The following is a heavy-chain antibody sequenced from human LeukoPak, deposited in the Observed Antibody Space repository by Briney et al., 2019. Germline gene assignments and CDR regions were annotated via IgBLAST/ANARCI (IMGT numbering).Heavy chain of an antibody. CDR1: GGTFSRYA. V-gene: IGHV1-69*04. Sequence: SVKVCCKASGGTFSRYAISWVRQAPGQGLEWMGRIIPILGIANYAQKFQGRVTITADKSTSTAYMELSSLRSEDTAVYYCARGRGAYDSGGDYRGQGTLVTVSS. CDR3: ARGRGAYDSGGDY. D-gene: IGHD5-12*01. J-gene: IGHJ4*02. CDR2: IIPILGIA.